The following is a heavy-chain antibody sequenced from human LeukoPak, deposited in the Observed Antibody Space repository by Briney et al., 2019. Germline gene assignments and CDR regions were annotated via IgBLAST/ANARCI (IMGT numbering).Heavy chain of an antibody. CDR1: GYTFTSYG. CDR3: ARDLTEYVWELPFDY. D-gene: IGHD1-26*01. CDR2: ISAYNGNT. J-gene: IGHJ4*02. V-gene: IGHV1-18*01. Sequence: VASVKVSCKASGYTFTSYGISWVRQAPGQGLEWMGWISAYNGNTNYAQKLQGRVTMTTDTSTSTAYMELRSLRSDDTAVYYCARDLTEYVWELPFDYWGQGTVVTVSS.